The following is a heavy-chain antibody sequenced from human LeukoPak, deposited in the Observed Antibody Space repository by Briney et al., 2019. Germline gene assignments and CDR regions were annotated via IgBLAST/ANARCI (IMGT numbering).Heavy chain of an antibody. D-gene: IGHD6-13*01. Sequence: GGSLRLSCAASGFTFSSYAMHWVRQAPGKGLEWVAVISYDGSNKYYADSVKGRFTISRDNSKNTLYRQMNSLRAEDTAVYYCARDSSSWRMYGMDVWGQGTTVTVSS. CDR1: GFTFSSYA. J-gene: IGHJ6*02. CDR2: ISYDGSNK. CDR3: ARDSSSWRMYGMDV. V-gene: IGHV3-30*04.